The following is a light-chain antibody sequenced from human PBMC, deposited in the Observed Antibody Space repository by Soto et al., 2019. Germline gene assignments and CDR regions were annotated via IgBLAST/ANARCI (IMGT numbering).Light chain of an antibody. J-gene: IGKJ2*01. V-gene: IGKV3-15*01. CDR1: QSVSSN. Sequence: EIVMTQSPATLSVSPGERATLSCRASQSVSSNLAWYQQKPGQAPRLLIYGASTRATGIPARFSGSGSGTECTLTISSVESEDFAVYYCQQYNNWLRTFGQGTKLEIK. CDR3: QQYNNWLRT. CDR2: GAS.